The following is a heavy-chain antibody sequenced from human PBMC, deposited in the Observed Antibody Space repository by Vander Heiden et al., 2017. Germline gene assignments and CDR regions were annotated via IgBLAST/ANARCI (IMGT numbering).Heavy chain of an antibody. J-gene: IGHJ6*02. Sequence: QVLLVQSGAGVKNTGSSVKVSCEAFGGTFSTYGITWVRQAPGQGLEWMGGIIPVFGTAYYAEKFQGRVTITADEFTGTAYMELSSLRSEDTAVYYCGRELVPGSNYGMDVWGQGTTVTVSS. CDR2: IIPVFGTA. CDR3: GRELVPGSNYGMDV. CDR1: GGTFSTYG. D-gene: IGHD2-2*01. V-gene: IGHV1-69*01.